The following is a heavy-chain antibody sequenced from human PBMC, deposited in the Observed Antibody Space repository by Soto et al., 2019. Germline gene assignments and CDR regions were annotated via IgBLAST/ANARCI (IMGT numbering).Heavy chain of an antibody. CDR1: GGSISSGGYY. Sequence: SETLSLTCTVSGGSISSGGYYWSWIRQHPGKGLEWIGYIYYSGSTYYNPSLKSRVTISVDTSKNQFSLKPSSVTAADTAVYYCARSLAEMATITEFEYWGQGTLVTVSS. D-gene: IGHD5-12*01. CDR2: IYYSGST. V-gene: IGHV4-31*03. J-gene: IGHJ4*02. CDR3: ARSLAEMATITEFEY.